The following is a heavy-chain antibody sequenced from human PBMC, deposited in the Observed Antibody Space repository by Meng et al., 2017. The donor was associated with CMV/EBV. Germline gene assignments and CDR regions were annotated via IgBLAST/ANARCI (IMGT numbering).Heavy chain of an antibody. V-gene: IGHV1-2*02. J-gene: IGHJ4*02. CDR1: GYTFTGYY. Sequence: ASVKVSCKASGYTFTGYYMHWVRQAPGQGLEWMGWINPSSGGTNYAQKFQGRVTMTRDTSISTAYMELSRLRSDDTAVYYCARVNYYDSSGYYPDYWGQGTLVTVSS. CDR2: INPSSGGT. D-gene: IGHD3-22*01. CDR3: ARVNYYDSSGYYPDY.